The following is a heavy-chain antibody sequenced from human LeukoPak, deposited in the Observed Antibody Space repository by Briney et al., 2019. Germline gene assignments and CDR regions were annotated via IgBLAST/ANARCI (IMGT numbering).Heavy chain of an antibody. J-gene: IGHJ6*03. D-gene: IGHD4-11*01. V-gene: IGHV1-2*02. CDR1: GYTFTGSY. CDR2: INPNSGVS. CDR3: ARIGTPSNLDYYYYYMDV. Sequence: GASVKVSCKASGYTFTGSYMHWVRQAPRQGLEWMGWINPNSGVSNYAQKFQGRVTMTRDMSTSTVYMELSSLRSEDTAVYYCARIGTPSNLDYYYYYMDVWGKGTTVTVSS.